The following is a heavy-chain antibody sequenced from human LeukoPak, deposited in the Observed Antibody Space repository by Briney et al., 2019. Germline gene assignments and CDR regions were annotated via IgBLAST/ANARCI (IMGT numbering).Heavy chain of an antibody. Sequence: PGGSLRLSCAASGFTFTRYSMNWVRQAPGKGLEWVSSITCRSSYIYYADSAKGRFTISRDNAKNSLYLRMNNLRVEDTAIYYCARIGTNYYYYMDVWGKGTTVTVSS. J-gene: IGHJ6*03. CDR1: GFTFTRYS. CDR2: ITCRSSYI. V-gene: IGHV3-21*06. CDR3: ARIGTNYYYYMDV. D-gene: IGHD1-26*01.